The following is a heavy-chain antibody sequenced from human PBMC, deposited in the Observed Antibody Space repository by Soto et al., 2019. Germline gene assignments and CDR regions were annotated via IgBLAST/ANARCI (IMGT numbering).Heavy chain of an antibody. CDR1: GFTFSSYG. Sequence: QVQLVESGGGVVQPGRSLRLSCAASGFTFSSYGMHWVRQAPGKGLEWVAVIWYDGSNKYYADSVKGRFTISRDNSKNTLYLQMNSLRAEVTAVYYCARDQAGLSPYFDYWGQGTLVTVSS. D-gene: IGHD6-19*01. CDR3: ARDQAGLSPYFDY. J-gene: IGHJ4*02. CDR2: IWYDGSNK. V-gene: IGHV3-33*01.